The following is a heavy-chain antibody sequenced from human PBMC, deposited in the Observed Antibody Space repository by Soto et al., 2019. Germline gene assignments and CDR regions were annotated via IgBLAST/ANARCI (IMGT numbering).Heavy chain of an antibody. D-gene: IGHD6-19*01. V-gene: IGHV6-1*01. J-gene: IGHJ4*02. CDR2: TYYRSKWYS. CDR3: ARGSYYSGWV. CDR1: GGRVSSTCAA. Sequence: SPTLSLTGASSGGRVSSTCAAWSWNRQSPSRGLEWLGRTYYRSKWYSDYAVSVKSRITINPDTSKNQFSLQLNSVTPEDTAVYYCARGSYYSGWVWGQGTLVTVSS.